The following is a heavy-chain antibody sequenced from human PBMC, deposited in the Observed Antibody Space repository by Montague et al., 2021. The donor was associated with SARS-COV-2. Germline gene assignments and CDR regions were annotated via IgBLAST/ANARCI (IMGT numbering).Heavy chain of an antibody. J-gene: IGHJ3*02. CDR3: ARAHSGSYSVGGDAFDI. CDR2: ISTSSLYI. D-gene: IGHD5/OR15-5a*01. V-gene: IGHV3-21*01. Sequence: SLRLSCAASGFTFNKYSMNWVRQAPGKGLEWVSSISTSSLYIYYTDSVKGRFTVARANAKTSLFLEMHSLMVEDTAFYYCARAHSGSYSVGGDAFDIGGQGTLVTVSS. CDR1: GFTFNKYS.